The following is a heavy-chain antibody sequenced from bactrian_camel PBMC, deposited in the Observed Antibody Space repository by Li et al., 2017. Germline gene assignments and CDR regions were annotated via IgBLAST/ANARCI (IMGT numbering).Heavy chain of an antibody. CDR1: GYTASSLC. CDR3: AAGTTRNGYCSTLARPPY. V-gene: IGHV3S31*01. D-gene: IGHD3*01. CDR2: VSGLGFRT. Sequence: EVQLVESGGGSVQAGGSLRLSCVGSGYTASSLCMAWFRQAPGKEREGVATVSGLGFRTYYSDSVKGRFTVSRDNSKNMLYLQMDSLKPEDTAKYYCAAGTTRNGYCSTLARPPYWGQGTQVTVS. J-gene: IGHJ4*01.